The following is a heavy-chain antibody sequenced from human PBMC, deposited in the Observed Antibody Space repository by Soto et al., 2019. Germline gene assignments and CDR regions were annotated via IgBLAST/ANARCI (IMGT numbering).Heavy chain of an antibody. V-gene: IGHV1-24*01. CDR3: ATGGGYYDYVWVADAFDI. CDR1: GYTLTELS. J-gene: IGHJ3*02. CDR2: FDPEDGET. D-gene: IGHD3-16*01. Sequence: QVQLVQSGAEVKKPGASVKVSCKVSGYTLTELSMHWVRQAPGKGLEWMGGFDPEDGETIYAQKFQGRVTMTEDTSTDPAYMGLGSLRSEDTAVYYCATGGGYYDYVWVADAFDIWGQGTMVTVSS.